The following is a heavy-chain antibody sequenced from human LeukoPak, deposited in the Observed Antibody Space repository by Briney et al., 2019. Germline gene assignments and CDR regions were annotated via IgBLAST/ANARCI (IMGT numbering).Heavy chain of an antibody. CDR2: MNPNSGNT. CDR1: GYTFTSYD. CDR3: ATDPVGYCSANGCYSVDY. J-gene: IGHJ4*02. V-gene: IGHV1-8*01. Sequence: ASVKVSCTASGYTFTSYDINWVRQAPGQGLEWMGWMNPNSGNTGYAQKFQGRLTMTEDTSTDTAYMELSSLRSDDTAVYYCATDPVGYCSANGCYSVDYWGQGTLVTVSS. D-gene: IGHD2-15*01.